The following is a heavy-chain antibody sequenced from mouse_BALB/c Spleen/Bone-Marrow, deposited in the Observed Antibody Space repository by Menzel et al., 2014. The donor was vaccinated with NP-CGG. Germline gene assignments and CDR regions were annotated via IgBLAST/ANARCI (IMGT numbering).Heavy chain of an antibody. V-gene: IGHV1-7*01. CDR2: INPSTGYT. Sequence: VKLMESGAELAKPGASVKMSCKASGHTFTSYWMHWVKQRPGQGLEWIGYINPSTGYTEYNQKFKDKATSTADKSSSTAYMQLSSLTSEDSAVYYCARYDGYEAYWGQGTLVTVSA. CDR1: GHTFTSYW. CDR3: ARYDGYEAY. J-gene: IGHJ3*01. D-gene: IGHD2-3*01.